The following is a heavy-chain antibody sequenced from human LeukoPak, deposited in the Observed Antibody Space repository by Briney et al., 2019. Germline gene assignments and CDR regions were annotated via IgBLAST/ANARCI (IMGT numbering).Heavy chain of an antibody. J-gene: IGHJ4*01. D-gene: IGHD3-9*01. CDR2: INLNSGGT. V-gene: IGHV1-2*02. CDR3: ARSPHILTGENFDY. CDR1: GYTFTGYY. Sequence: GAPVKVSCKASGYTFTGYYMHWVRQAPGQGLEWMGWINLNSGGTNYAQKFQDRVSMTRDTSISTAYMQLSRLRSDDTAVYYCARSPHILTGENFDYWGHGTLLTVSS.